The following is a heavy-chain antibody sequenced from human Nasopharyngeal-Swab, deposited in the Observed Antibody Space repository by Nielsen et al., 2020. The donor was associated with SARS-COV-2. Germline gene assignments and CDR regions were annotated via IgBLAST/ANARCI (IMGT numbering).Heavy chain of an antibody. J-gene: IGHJ6*02. Sequence: SETLSLTCTVSGGSISSSSYYWGWIRQPPGKGREWFGSIYYSGSTYYNPSLKSRVTISVDTSKNQFSLKLSSVTAADTAVYYCARHRIAVAGTEGPPDYGMDVWGQGTTVTVSS. D-gene: IGHD6-19*01. V-gene: IGHV4-39*01. CDR3: ARHRIAVAGTEGPPDYGMDV. CDR2: IYYSGST. CDR1: GGSISSSSYY.